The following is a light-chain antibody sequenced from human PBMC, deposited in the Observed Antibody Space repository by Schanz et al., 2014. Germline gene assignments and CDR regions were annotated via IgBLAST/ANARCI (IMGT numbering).Light chain of an antibody. CDR3: SAFTTTSAWV. Sequence: QSVLTQPPSVSGAPGQGVTISCTGSSSNIGAGYDVHWYQQLPGTAPKLLMYGNKNRPSGVPDRFSGSKSGTSASLAITGLQAEDEGDYYCSAFTTTSAWVFGGGTKLTVL. V-gene: IGLV1-40*01. CDR1: SSNIGAGYD. J-gene: IGLJ3*02. CDR2: GNK.